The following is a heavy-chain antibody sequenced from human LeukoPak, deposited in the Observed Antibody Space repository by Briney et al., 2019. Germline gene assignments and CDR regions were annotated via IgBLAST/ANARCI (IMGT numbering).Heavy chain of an antibody. V-gene: IGHV4-4*02. CDR3: ASNYGSGSYYPNRFDP. D-gene: IGHD3-10*01. CDR1: GGSISSSNW. J-gene: IGHJ5*02. CDR2: IYHSGST. Sequence: SETLSLTCAVSGGSISSSNWWSWVRQPPGKGLEWIGEIYHSGSTNYNPSLKSRVTISVDKSKNRFSLKLSSVTAADTAVYYCASNYGSGSYYPNRFDPWGQGTLVTVSS.